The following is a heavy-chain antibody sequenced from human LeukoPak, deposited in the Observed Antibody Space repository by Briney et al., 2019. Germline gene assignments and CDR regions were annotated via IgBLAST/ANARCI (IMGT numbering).Heavy chain of an antibody. CDR2: ISSAGTT. D-gene: IGHD4-17*01. V-gene: IGHV3-53*04. CDR3: ARDRNDYGDYGRDYYYGMDV. Sequence: GGSLRLSCAASGFTVSSSYMSWVRQAPGKGLEWVSIISSAGTTYYADSVKGRFTISRHNSKNTLYLQMNSLRAEDTAVYYCARDRNDYGDYGRDYYYGMDVWGQGTTVTVSS. CDR1: GFTVSSSY. J-gene: IGHJ6*02.